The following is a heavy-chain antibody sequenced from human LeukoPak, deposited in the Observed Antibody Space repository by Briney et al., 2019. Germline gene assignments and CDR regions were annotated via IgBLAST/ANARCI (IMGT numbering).Heavy chain of an antibody. CDR3: ARISSAMVRGVINPLVY. D-gene: IGHD3-10*01. CDR1: GYTLTELS. J-gene: IGHJ4*02. Sequence: GASVKVSCKVSGYTLTELSMHWVRQAPGKGLEWMGWINPNSGGTNYAQKFQGWVTMTRDTSISTAYMELSRLRSDDTAVYYCARISSAMVRGVINPLVYWGQGTLVTVSS. CDR2: INPNSGGT. V-gene: IGHV1-2*04.